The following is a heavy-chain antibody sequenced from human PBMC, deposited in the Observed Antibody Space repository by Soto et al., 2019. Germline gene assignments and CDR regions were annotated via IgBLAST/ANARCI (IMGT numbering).Heavy chain of an antibody. CDR1: GGSLRDYF. Sequence: SETLSLTCTVSGGSLRDYFWTWIRQPPGKGLEWIGYIYYSGRTNYNPSLKSRVSISVDTSKNHFSLQLRSVTAADTAVYYCARVGGDDFGDSGGFDYWGQRTLVTVYS. CDR2: IYYSGRT. D-gene: IGHD4-17*01. V-gene: IGHV4-59*01. CDR3: ARVGGDDFGDSGGFDY. J-gene: IGHJ4*02.